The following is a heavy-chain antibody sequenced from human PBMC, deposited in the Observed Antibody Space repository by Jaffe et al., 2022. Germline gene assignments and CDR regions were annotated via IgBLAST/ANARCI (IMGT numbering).Heavy chain of an antibody. Sequence: QVQLQESGPGLVKPSETLSLTCAVSGYSISSGYYWGWIRQPPGKGLEWIGSIYHSGSTYYNPSLKSRVTISVDTSKNQFSLKLSSVTAADTAVYYCARPSTTVVTQGYYFDYWGQGTLVTVSS. CDR1: GYSISSGYY. V-gene: IGHV4-38-2*01. CDR2: IYHSGST. CDR3: ARPSTTVVTQGYYFDY. J-gene: IGHJ4*02. D-gene: IGHD4-17*01.